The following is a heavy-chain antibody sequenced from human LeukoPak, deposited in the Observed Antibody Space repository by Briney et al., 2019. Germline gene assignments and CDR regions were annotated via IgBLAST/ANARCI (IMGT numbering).Heavy chain of an antibody. CDR2: IYYSGST. J-gene: IGHJ4*02. Sequence: PSETLSLTCTVSGGSISSYYWSWIRQPPGKGLEWIGYIYYSGSTNYNPSLKSRVTISVDTSKNQFSLKLSSVTAADTAVYYCARGPDQYYDILTGYLDYWGQGTLVTVSS. V-gene: IGHV4-59*01. D-gene: IGHD3-9*01. CDR1: GGSISSYY. CDR3: ARGPDQYYDILTGYLDY.